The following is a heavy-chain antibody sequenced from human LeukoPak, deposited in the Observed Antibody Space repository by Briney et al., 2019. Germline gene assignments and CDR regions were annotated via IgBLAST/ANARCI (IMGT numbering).Heavy chain of an antibody. CDR3: ARNGALDY. V-gene: IGHV3-7*04. Sequence: GGSLRLSCAASVFTFSSYLMSWVRQAPGQGLQWVANINQDGSEKYYVDSVKGRFTISRDNAKNSLYLQMKSLRTEDTAVYYCARNGALDYWGQGTLVTVSS. CDR2: INQDGSEK. CDR1: VFTFSSYL. J-gene: IGHJ4*02. D-gene: IGHD4-17*01.